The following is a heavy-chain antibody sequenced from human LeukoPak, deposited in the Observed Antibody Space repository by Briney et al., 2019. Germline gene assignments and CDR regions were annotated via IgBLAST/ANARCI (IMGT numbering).Heavy chain of an antibody. Sequence: PGRSLRLSCAASGFTFSSYAMHWVRQAPGKGLEWVAVISYDGSNKYYADSVKGRFTISRDNSKNTLYLQMNSLRAEDTAVYYCAKARLYSSGWCFDYWGQGTLVTVSS. V-gene: IGHV3-30-3*01. CDR1: GFTFSSYA. J-gene: IGHJ4*02. CDR2: ISYDGSNK. D-gene: IGHD6-19*01. CDR3: AKARLYSSGWCFDY.